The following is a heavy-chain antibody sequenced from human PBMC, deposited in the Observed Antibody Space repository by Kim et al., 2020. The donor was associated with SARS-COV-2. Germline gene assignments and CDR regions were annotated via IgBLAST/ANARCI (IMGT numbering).Heavy chain of an antibody. D-gene: IGHD1-1*01. V-gene: IGHV3-23*01. CDR3: ARGTASATFLFDY. Sequence: GGSLRLSCAASGFTFSNYAMTWVRQAPGKGLEWVSTIRGSGGGTYYADSVKGRFTISRDNSKNTLYLQMNSLRAGDTAVYYCARGTASATFLFDYWGQGTLVTVSS. CDR2: IRGSGGGT. J-gene: IGHJ4*02. CDR1: GFTFSNYA.